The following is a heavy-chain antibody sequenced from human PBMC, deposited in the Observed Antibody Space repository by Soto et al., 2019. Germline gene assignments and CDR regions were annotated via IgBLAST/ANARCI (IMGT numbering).Heavy chain of an antibody. J-gene: IGHJ3*01. D-gene: IGHD2-2*01. V-gene: IGHV2-5*02. CDR3: AHAFGGTSWPNDAFDV. CDR1: GFSFSADGVG. CDR2: IYWDDDT. Sequence: QITLKESGPTLVKPTQTLTLTCIFSGFSFSADGVGVSWIRQPPGKALEWLALIYWDDDTRYSPSLKSRLTITKDTSKNQVVLTMTNMDPVDTGTYYCAHAFGGTSWPNDAFDVWGQGTVVTVSS.